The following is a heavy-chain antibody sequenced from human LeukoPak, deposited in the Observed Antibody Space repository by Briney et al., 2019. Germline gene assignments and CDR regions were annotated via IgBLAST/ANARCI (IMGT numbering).Heavy chain of an antibody. D-gene: IGHD6-13*01. J-gene: IGHJ4*02. CDR1: GFTFSSYE. CDR2: ISSSGSTI. Sequence: PGGSLRLSCAASGFTFSSYEMNWVRQAPGKGLEWVSYISSSGSTIYYADSVKGRFTISRDNAKNSLYLQMNSLRAEDTAVYYCARDRRGGIAAAANYFDYWGQGTLVTVSS. CDR3: ARDRRGGIAAAANYFDY. V-gene: IGHV3-48*03.